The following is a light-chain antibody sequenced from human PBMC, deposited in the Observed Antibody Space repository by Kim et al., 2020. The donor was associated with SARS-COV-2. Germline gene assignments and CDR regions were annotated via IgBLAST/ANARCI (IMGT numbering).Light chain of an antibody. CDR2: GAS. J-gene: IGKJ1*01. Sequence: EIVMTQSPATLSVSPGARATLSCRASQTVSTNLAWYQQTPGQAPKLLIFGASTRATGIPARFSGSGSGTEFTLSINSLQSEDFAVYYCQQYDNWQGTFGQGTKVDIK. CDR3: QQYDNWQGT. CDR1: QTVSTN. V-gene: IGKV3-15*01.